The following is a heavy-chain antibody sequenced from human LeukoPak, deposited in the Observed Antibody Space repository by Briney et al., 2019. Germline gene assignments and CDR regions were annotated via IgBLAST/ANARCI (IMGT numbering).Heavy chain of an antibody. CDR1: GFTFSSYW. CDR3: ARDPSGDLDY. J-gene: IGHJ4*02. V-gene: IGHV3-7*01. Sequence: GGSLRLSCAGSGFTFSSYWMHWVRQAPGKGLEWVANIRQDGSEKYYVDSVKGRFTISRDNAKNSLYLQMNSLRDEDTAVYYCARDPSGDLDYWGQGTLVTVSS. D-gene: IGHD3-10*01. CDR2: IRQDGSEK.